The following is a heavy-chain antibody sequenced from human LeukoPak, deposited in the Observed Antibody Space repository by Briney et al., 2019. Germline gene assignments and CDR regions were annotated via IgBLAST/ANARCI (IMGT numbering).Heavy chain of an antibody. CDR3: ARDPATSGAHYYYYYMDV. D-gene: IGHD3-10*01. Sequence: GGSLRLSCAASGFTFSSYWMHWVRQAPGKGLEWVSSISSSSSYIYYADSVKDRFTISRDNAKNSLYLQMNSLRAEDTAVYYCARDPATSGAHYYYYYMDVWGKGTTVIVSS. CDR2: ISSSSSYI. J-gene: IGHJ6*03. CDR1: GFTFSSYW. V-gene: IGHV3-21*01.